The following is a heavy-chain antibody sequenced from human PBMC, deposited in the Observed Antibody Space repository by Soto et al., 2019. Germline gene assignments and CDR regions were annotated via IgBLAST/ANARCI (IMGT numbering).Heavy chain of an antibody. Sequence: ASVKVSCKASGYTFTSFDINWVRQATGQGLEWMGWMNPDSGDTGYTQRFQGRVTMTRDISISTAYMELSSLKSDDTAVYYCARGQKGQGSNFDSWGQGTLVTASS. CDR3: ARGQKGQGSNFDS. CDR2: MNPDSGDT. CDR1: GYTFTSFD. J-gene: IGHJ4*02. V-gene: IGHV1-8*01.